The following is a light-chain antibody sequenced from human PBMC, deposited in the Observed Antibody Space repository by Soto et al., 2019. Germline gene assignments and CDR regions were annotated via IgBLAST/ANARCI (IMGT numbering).Light chain of an antibody. V-gene: IGKV1-27*01. Sequence: DIQMTQSPSSLSASVGDRVTITCRASQDIRKYLAWYQQKTGKVPQVLIYGASTLQSGVPSRFGGSGSGTDFTLTISDLQPEDAATYYCQMCDSAHALTFGGGTKVEIK. CDR1: QDIRKY. CDR3: QMCDSAHALT. CDR2: GAS. J-gene: IGKJ4*01.